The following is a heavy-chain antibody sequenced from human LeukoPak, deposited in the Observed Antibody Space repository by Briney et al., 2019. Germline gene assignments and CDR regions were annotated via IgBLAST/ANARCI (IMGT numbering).Heavy chain of an antibody. CDR1: GGTFSSYA. D-gene: IGHD3-3*01. Sequence: ASVKVSCKASGGTFSSYAISWVRQAPGQGLEWMGGIIPIFGTANYAQKFQGRVTITTDESTSTAYMELSSLRSEDTAVYYCARTITIFGATHYFEYWGQGTLVTVSS. V-gene: IGHV1-69*05. J-gene: IGHJ4*02. CDR2: IIPIFGTA. CDR3: ARTITIFGATHYFEY.